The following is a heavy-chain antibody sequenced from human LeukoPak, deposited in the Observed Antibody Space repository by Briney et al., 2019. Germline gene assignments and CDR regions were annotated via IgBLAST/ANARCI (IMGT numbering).Heavy chain of an antibody. D-gene: IGHD6-19*01. CDR3: ARDPNSSGWDINGAFDI. CDR2: IYYSGGT. V-gene: IGHV4-59*01. Sequence: SETLSLTCTVSGGSISSYYWSWIRQPPGKGLEWIGYIYYSGGTNYNPSLKSRVTISVDTSKNQFSLKLGSVTAADTAVYYCARDPNSSGWDINGAFDIWGQGTMVTVSS. J-gene: IGHJ3*02. CDR1: GGSISSYY.